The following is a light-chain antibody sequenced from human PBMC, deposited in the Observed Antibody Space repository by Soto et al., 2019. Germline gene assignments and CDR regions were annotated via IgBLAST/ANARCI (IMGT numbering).Light chain of an antibody. CDR2: AAS. CDR3: KQYHSYPLT. Sequence: EIQITQSPSSLSASVAHKVNTTFPSSQDIKNYLAWFQQKPGKAPKSLIFAASSLQSGVPSKFIGTGSGTDFTLTISSLQAEDVATYFCKQYHSYPLTFGGGTKVDIK. V-gene: IGKV1-16*02. J-gene: IGKJ4*01. CDR1: QDIKNY.